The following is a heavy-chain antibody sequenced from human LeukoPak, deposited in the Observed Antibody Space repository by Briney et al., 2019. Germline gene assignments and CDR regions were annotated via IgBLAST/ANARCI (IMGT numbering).Heavy chain of an antibody. D-gene: IGHD4-17*01. CDR3: ARGDYGDYGGTDAFDI. J-gene: IGHJ3*02. Sequence: SETLSLTCAVSGGSISSGGYSWSWIRQPPGKGLEWIGYIYHSGSTYYNPSLKSRVTISVDRSKNQFSLKLSSVTAADTAVYYCARGDYGDYGGTDAFDIWGQGTMVTVS. CDR1: GGSISSGGYS. V-gene: IGHV4-30-2*01. CDR2: IYHSGST.